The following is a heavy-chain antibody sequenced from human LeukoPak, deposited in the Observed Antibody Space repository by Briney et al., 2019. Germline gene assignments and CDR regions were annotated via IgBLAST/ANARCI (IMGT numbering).Heavy chain of an antibody. D-gene: IGHD2-15*01. CDR3: ARDCSGGSCYGAFDI. CDR1: GGSISSGDYY. J-gene: IGHJ3*02. Sequence: PSQTLSLTCTVSGGSISSGDYYWSWIRQPPEKGLEWIGYIYYSGSTYYNPSLKSRITISVDTSENRFSLKLSSVTATDTAVYYCARDCSGGSCYGAFDIWGQGTMVTVSS. CDR2: IYYSGST. V-gene: IGHV4-30-4*01.